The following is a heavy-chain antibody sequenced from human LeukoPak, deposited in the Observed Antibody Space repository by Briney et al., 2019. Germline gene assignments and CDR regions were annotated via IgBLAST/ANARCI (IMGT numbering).Heavy chain of an antibody. CDR3: ARDGVVPAAIVSFDY. CDR2: IIPIFGTA. J-gene: IGHJ4*02. Sequence: ASVKVSCKASGGTFSSYAISWVRQAPGQGLEWMGGIIPIFGTANYAQKFQGRVTITADESTSTAYMELSSLRSEDMAVYYCARDGVVPAAIVSFDYWGQGTLVTVSS. V-gene: IGHV1-69*13. D-gene: IGHD2-2*01. CDR1: GGTFSSYA.